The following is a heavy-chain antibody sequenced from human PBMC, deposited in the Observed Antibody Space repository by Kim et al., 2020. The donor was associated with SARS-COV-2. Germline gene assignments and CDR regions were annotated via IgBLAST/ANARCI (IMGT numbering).Heavy chain of an antibody. D-gene: IGHD1-26*01. CDR3: VKEVRSEGGH. J-gene: IGHJ4*02. CDR1: GFTFSTYA. CDR2: ILNSGTMT. Sequence: GGSLRLSCAASGFTFSTYAMSWFRQAPGKGLEWVSAILNSGTMTYYADSVKGRFTISRDNSKNTQYLQMNSLRVEDTAVYYCVKEVRSEGGHWGQGTLVTVSS. V-gene: IGHV3-23*01.